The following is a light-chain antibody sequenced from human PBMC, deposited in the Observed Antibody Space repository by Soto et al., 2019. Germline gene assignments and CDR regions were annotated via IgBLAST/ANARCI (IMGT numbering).Light chain of an antibody. V-gene: IGKV3-15*01. J-gene: IGKJ2*01. Sequence: EIAMTQSPATLSVSPGERATLSCRASKSIPPELAWYQQIPGQPPRLLIYSASTRATGVPARFTGSGSGSEFTLTISGLQSEDFAIYYCQQGHNWPLTFGQGTRLEI. CDR3: QQGHNWPLT. CDR1: KSIPPE. CDR2: SAS.